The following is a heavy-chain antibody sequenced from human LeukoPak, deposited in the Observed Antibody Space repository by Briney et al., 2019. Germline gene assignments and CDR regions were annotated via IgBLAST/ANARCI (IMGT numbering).Heavy chain of an antibody. CDR2: MNPNSGNT. CDR1: GYTFTGYY. V-gene: IGHV1-8*02. Sequence: GASVKVSCKASGYTFTGYYMHWVRQAPGQGLEWMGWMNPNSGNTGYAQKFQGRVTMTRNTSISTAYMELSSLRSEDTAVYYCARLPGRPAVAETYWGQGTLVTVSS. J-gene: IGHJ4*02. D-gene: IGHD6-19*01. CDR3: ARLPGRPAVAETY.